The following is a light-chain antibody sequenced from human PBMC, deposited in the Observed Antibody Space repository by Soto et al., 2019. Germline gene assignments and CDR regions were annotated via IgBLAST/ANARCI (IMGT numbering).Light chain of an antibody. Sequence: DIVMTQSPLSLPVTPGEPASVSCRSSQTLLSSNGYNYFDWYVQKPGQSPQLLIYLGSNRASGVTDRFSGSGSGTDFTLKISRVEAEDVGVYYCMQALQTPRTFGQGTKLEIK. CDR1: QTLLSSNGYNY. CDR2: LGS. V-gene: IGKV2-28*01. J-gene: IGKJ2*02. CDR3: MQALQTPRT.